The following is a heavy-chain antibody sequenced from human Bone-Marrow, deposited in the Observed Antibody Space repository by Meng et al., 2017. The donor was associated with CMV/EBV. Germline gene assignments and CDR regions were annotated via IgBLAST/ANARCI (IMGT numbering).Heavy chain of an antibody. CDR1: GGSISSYY. J-gene: IGHJ6*02. V-gene: IGHV4-59*01. CDR3: ARDRIAARPDYYYYYGMDV. D-gene: IGHD6-6*01. CDR2: IYYSGST. Sequence: GSLRLSCTVSGGSISSYYWSWIRQPPGKGLEWIGYIYYSGSTNYNPSLKSRVTISVDTSKNQFSLKLSSVTAADTAVYYCARDRIAARPDYYYYYGMDVWGQGTTVTVSS.